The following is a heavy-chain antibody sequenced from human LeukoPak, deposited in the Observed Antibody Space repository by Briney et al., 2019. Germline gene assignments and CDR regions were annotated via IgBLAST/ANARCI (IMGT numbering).Heavy chain of an antibody. J-gene: IGHJ4*02. CDR3: ARGHPSSVPHYFDY. V-gene: IGHV4-34*01. D-gene: IGHD2-2*01. CDR1: GGSFSGYY. CDR2: INHSGST. Sequence: SETLSLTCAVYGGSFSGYYWSWIRQPPGKGLEWIGEINHSGSTNYNPSLKSRVTISVDTSQNQFSLKLSSVTAADTAVYYCARGHPSSVPHYFDYWGQGTLVTVSS.